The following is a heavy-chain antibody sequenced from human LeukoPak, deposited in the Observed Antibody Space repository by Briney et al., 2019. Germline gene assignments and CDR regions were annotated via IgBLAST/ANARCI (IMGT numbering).Heavy chain of an antibody. J-gene: IGHJ4*02. V-gene: IGHV3-48*01. CDR1: GFTFSSYS. Sequence: PGGSLRLSCAASGFTFSSYSMNWDRQAPGKGLEWVSYISSSSSTIYYADSVKGRFTISRDNAKNSLYLQMNSLRAEDTAVYYCARGRGYYGSGRAIDYWGQGTLVTVSP. D-gene: IGHD3-10*01. CDR2: ISSSSSTI. CDR3: ARGRGYYGSGRAIDY.